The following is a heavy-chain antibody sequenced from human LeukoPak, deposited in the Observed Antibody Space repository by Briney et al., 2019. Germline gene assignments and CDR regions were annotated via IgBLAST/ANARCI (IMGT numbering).Heavy chain of an antibody. Sequence: GSLRLSCAASGFTVSSNYMSWVRQAPGKGLEWVSVIYSGGSTYYADSVKGRFTISRDNSKNTLYLQMNSLRAEDTAVYYCARDLTAGTTFGGNPDWGQGTLVTVSS. CDR3: ARDLTAGTTFGGNPD. CDR1: GFTVSSNY. J-gene: IGHJ4*02. D-gene: IGHD3-10*02. CDR2: IYSGGST. V-gene: IGHV3-53*01.